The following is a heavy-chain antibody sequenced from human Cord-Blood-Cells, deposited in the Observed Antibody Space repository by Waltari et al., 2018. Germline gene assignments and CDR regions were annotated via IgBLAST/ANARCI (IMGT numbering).Heavy chain of an antibody. CDR3: AKDHPIGYSGYPDLFDY. V-gene: IGHV3-30*18. CDR2: ISYDGSNK. Sequence: QVQLVESGGGVVQPGRSLRLSCEASGFTFSSYGMHWVRQAPGKGLEWVAVISYDGSNKYYADSVKGRFTISRDNSKNTLYLQMNSLRAEDTAVYYCAKDHPIGYSGYPDLFDYWGQGTLVTVSS. D-gene: IGHD5-12*01. CDR1: GFTFSSYG. J-gene: IGHJ4*02.